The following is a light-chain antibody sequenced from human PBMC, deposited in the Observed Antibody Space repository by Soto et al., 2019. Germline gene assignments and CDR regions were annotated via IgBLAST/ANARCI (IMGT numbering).Light chain of an antibody. Sequence: QSPLTQPPPLSGSPGQSITISCPGTSSYVGGYNYVSWYQQHPGKAPKLMIYDVSNRPSGVSNRFSGSKSGNTASLTISGLQAEDEADYYCSSYTSSSTRVFGTGTKVTVL. CDR2: DVS. V-gene: IGLV2-14*01. CDR1: SSYVGGYNY. CDR3: SSYTSSSTRV. J-gene: IGLJ1*01.